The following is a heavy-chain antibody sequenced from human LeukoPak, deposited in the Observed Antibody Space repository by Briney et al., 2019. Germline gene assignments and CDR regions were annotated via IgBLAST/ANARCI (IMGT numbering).Heavy chain of an antibody. CDR3: AKDLVGSSWSHGFDY. J-gene: IGHJ4*02. Sequence: APLGLTLAGYGMQGLHPAAAKGLEWVAVISYDGSDKSYADSVKGRFTISRDNSKNTLYLQMNSLRAEDTAVYYCAKDLVGSSWSHGFDYWGQGTLVTVSS. D-gene: IGHD6-13*01. CDR1: GLTLAGYG. V-gene: IGHV3-30*18. CDR2: ISYDGSDK.